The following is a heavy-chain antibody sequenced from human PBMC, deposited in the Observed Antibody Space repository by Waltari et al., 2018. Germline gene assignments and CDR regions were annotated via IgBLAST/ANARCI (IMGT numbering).Heavy chain of an antibody. CDR2: IYHSGST. CDR1: GYSISSGYY. J-gene: IGHJ4*02. Sequence: QVQLQESGPGLVKPSETLSLTCAVSGYSISSGYYWGWIRQPPGKGLEWIGSIYHSGSTYYNPSLKSRVTISVDTSKNQFSLKLSSVTAADTAVYYCASALKSAAGSDYWGQGTLVTVSS. D-gene: IGHD6-13*01. CDR3: ASALKSAAGSDY. V-gene: IGHV4-38-2*01.